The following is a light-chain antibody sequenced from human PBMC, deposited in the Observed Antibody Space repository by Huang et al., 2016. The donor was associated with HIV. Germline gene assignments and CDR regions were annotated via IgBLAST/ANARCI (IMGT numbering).Light chain of an antibody. V-gene: IGKV4-1*01. J-gene: IGKJ4*01. CDR1: QSVLKSSNNNNY. Sequence: DIVMTQSPDSVAVSLGERATINCKSSQSVLKSSNNNNYVAWYQQKPGQPPKLLIYWASTRESGVPDRVSGSGSGTDFTLTISSLQAEDVAVYYCQQYHSIPLSFGGGTKVEIK. CDR3: QQYHSIPLS. CDR2: WAS.